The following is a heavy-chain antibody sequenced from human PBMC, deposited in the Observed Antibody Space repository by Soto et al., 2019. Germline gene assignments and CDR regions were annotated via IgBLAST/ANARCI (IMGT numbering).Heavy chain of an antibody. D-gene: IGHD5-12*01. Sequence: EVQLLESGGGLVQPGGSLRLSCAASGFTFSSFAMGWVRQAPGKGLAWVSTISGSGGSTYYADSVKGRFTISRDNSKNPLYLEMNSLRAEDTAVYYCAKDKVYDDWGQGTLVTVSS. CDR2: ISGSGGST. CDR1: GFTFSSFA. V-gene: IGHV3-23*01. J-gene: IGHJ4*02. CDR3: AKDKVYDD.